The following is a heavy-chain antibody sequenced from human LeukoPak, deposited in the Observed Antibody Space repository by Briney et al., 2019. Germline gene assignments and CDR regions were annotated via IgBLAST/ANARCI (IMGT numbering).Heavy chain of an antibody. CDR2: ISWHGGSI. D-gene: IGHD3-10*01. Sequence: PGGSLRLSCAASGFTFDDYLIHWVRHAPGKGLEWVSVISWHGGSIYYADSVKGRFTISRDNSKNSLYLQMNSLRTEDTALYYCAKDRSGSGNTYFDYWGQGTLVTVSS. V-gene: IGHV3-43*01. J-gene: IGHJ4*02. CDR3: AKDRSGSGNTYFDY. CDR1: GFTFDDYL.